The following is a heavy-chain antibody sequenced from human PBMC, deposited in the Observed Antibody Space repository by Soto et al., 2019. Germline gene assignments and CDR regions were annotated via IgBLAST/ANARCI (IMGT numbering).Heavy chain of an antibody. Sequence: GGSLRLSCAASGFSFSDYYMSWIRQAPGKGLEWVSYISSSGSTIYYADSVKGRFTISRDNAKNSLYLQMNSLRAEDTAVYYCASPLRHYYYYYMDVWGKGTTVTVSS. V-gene: IGHV3-11*01. J-gene: IGHJ6*03. D-gene: IGHD4-17*01. CDR1: GFSFSDYY. CDR2: ISSSGSTI. CDR3: ASPLRHYYYYYMDV.